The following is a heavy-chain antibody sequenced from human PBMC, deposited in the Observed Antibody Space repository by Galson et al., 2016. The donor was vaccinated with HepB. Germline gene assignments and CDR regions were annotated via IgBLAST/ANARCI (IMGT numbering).Heavy chain of an antibody. CDR3: VRPRKLAFDY. CDR1: GDSISDTNPY. CDR2: VYYSGAT. D-gene: IGHD6-13*01. V-gene: IGHV4-39*01. Sequence: SETLSLTCTVSGDSISDTNPYWGWIRQPPGKRLEWIGSVYYSGATYYNPSLKSRVIMSLDTSRNQFSLKLTSVTAADTAVYYCVRPRKLAFDYWGQGTLVTVSS. J-gene: IGHJ4*02.